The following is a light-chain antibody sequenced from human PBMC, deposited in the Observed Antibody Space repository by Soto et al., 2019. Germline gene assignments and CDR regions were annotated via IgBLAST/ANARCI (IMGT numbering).Light chain of an antibody. V-gene: IGKV3-15*01. CDR3: QQYDNWPPWT. Sequence: EIVMTQSPATLSVSPGERATLSCRASQSVSNNLAWYQQKPGQAPRLLIYGASTRATGIPARFSGSGSGTQFTLTISSLQSEDFAVYYCQQYDNWPPWTFGQGTKVEIK. J-gene: IGKJ1*01. CDR2: GAS. CDR1: QSVSNN.